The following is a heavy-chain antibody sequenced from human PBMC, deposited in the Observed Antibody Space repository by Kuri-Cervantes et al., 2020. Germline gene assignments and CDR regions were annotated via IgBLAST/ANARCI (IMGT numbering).Heavy chain of an antibody. J-gene: IGHJ4*02. D-gene: IGHD5-18*01. CDR1: GYSISSSYY. CDR2: IYYSGST. Sequence: GSLRLSCAVSGYSISSSYYWGWIRQPPGKGLEWIGSIYYSGSTYYNPSLKSRVTISVDTSKNQFSLKLSSVAAADTAVYYCASGIGYSYGYTRLLPRLFRPPDYWGQGTLVTVSS. V-gene: IGHV4-38-2*01. CDR3: ASGIGYSYGYTRLLPRLFRPPDY.